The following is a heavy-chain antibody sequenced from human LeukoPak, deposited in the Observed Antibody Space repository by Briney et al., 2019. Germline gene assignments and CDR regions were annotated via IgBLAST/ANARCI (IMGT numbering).Heavy chain of an antibody. J-gene: IGHJ6*02. Sequence: TSVKVSCKASGFTSTKSALQWVRQARGQRLEWIGWIVVGSGNTDYAQKFQERVTITRDMFTSTAYMELSSLRSEDTAVYYCAAGLRGPTVTGKYYYYGMDVWGQGTTVTVS. D-gene: IGHD4-11*01. CDR2: IVVGSGNT. CDR3: AAGLRGPTVTGKYYYYGMDV. CDR1: GFTSTKSA. V-gene: IGHV1-58*01.